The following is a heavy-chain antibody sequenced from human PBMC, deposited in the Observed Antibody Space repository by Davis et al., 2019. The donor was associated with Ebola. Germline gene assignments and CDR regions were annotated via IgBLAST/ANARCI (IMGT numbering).Heavy chain of an antibody. CDR3: ARGRSGGWGSYYYYYGMDV. J-gene: IGHJ6*02. V-gene: IGHV4-34*01. D-gene: IGHD6-19*01. CDR2: INHSGST. Sequence: SETLSLTCAVYGGSFSGYYWSWIRQPPGKGLEWIGEINHSGSTNYNPSLKSRVTISVDTSKNQFSLKLSSVTAADTAVYYCARGRSGGWGSYYYYYGMDVWGQGTTVTVSS. CDR1: GGSFSGYY.